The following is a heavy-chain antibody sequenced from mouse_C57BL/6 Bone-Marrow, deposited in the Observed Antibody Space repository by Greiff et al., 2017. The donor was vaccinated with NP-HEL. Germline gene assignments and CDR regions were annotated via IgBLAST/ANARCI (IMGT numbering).Heavy chain of an antibody. CDR1: GYSFTGYY. V-gene: IGHV1-42*01. J-gene: IGHJ2*01. CDR2: INPSTGGT. D-gene: IGHD2-3*01. Sequence: VQLQQSGPELVKPGASVKISCKASGYSFTGYYMNWVKQSPEQSLEWIGEINPSTGGTTYNQKFKAKATLTVDKSSSTAYMQLKSLTSEDSAVYYCARKFGYFFFDYWGQGTTRTVSS. CDR3: ARKFGYFFFDY.